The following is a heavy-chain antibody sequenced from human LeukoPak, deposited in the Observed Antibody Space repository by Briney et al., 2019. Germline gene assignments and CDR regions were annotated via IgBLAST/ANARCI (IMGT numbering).Heavy chain of an antibody. CDR3: ARGGLTGGFDL. CDR2: INHSGST. CDR1: GGSFSGYY. D-gene: IGHD1-14*01. V-gene: IGHV4-34*01. J-gene: IGHJ4*02. Sequence: PSETLSLTCAVYGGSFSGYYWSWIRQPPGKGLEWIGEINHSGSTNYNPSLKSRVTISVDTSKNQFSLKLSSVTAADTAVYYCARGGLTGGFDLWGQGTLVTVSS.